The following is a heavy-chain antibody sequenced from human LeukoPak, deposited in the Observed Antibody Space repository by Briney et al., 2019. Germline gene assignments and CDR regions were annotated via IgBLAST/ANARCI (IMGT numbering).Heavy chain of an antibody. D-gene: IGHD3-16*01. Sequence: GGSLRLSCAASGFXFSNAWISWVRQAPGKGREWLGRIKSKTDGGTTDYTAPVKDRFTISRDDTKNTLYLQMNSLKTEDTAVCYCTTDALQLRLGESSVHWGQGTLVTVSS. V-gene: IGHV3-15*01. CDR2: IKSKTDGGTT. CDR1: GFXFSNAW. CDR3: TTDALQLRLGESSVH. J-gene: IGHJ4*02.